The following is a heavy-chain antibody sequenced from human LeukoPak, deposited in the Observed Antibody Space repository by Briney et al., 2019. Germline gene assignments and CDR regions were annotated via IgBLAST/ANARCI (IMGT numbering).Heavy chain of an antibody. V-gene: IGHV3-74*01. D-gene: IGHD6-6*01. CDR1: GFTFSSYW. CDR3: ARTRSYYFDY. Sequence: PGGSLRFSCAASGFTFSSYWMHWVRQAPGKGLVWVSRIHSDGSSTTYADSVKGRFTISRDNAKNTLFLQMNNLRAEDTAVYYCARTRSYYFDYWGQGTLVTVSS. CDR2: IHSDGSST. J-gene: IGHJ4*02.